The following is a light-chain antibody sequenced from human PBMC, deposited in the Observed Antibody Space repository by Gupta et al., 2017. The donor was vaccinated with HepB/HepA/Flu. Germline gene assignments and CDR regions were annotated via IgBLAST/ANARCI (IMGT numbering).Light chain of an antibody. Sequence: SMLTHPPSASGSPGQWVTISCSVSSSTVGGNNVSWLQQLPGTAPKLVIYSNNQRRSGVPDRFSGAKSGTSAALAISGVQAEDEGDYYCAAGEGSLNGWVFGGGTKVTVL. J-gene: IGLJ3*02. CDR3: AAGEGSLNGWV. CDR1: SSTVGGNN. V-gene: IGLV1-44*01. CDR2: SNN.